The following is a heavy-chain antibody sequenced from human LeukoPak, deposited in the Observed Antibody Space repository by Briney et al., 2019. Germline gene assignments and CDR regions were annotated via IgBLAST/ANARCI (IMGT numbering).Heavy chain of an antibody. Sequence: GRSLRLPCAASGFSLSAYGMHWVRQAPGKGLERVAVISFDGSNTYYADSVKGRFTISRDNSQNTLFLQRISLRAEDTAVYHCAKAFPDFGDRAYYYGMDVWGPGTTVTVSS. V-gene: IGHV3-30*18. D-gene: IGHD4/OR15-4a*01. J-gene: IGHJ6*02. CDR2: ISFDGSNT. CDR3: AKAFPDFGDRAYYYGMDV. CDR1: GFSLSAYG.